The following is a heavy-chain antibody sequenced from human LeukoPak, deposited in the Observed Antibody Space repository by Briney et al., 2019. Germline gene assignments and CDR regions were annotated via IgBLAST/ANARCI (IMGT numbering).Heavy chain of an antibody. D-gene: IGHD2-2*02. CDR3: ASRCRRTGCYKGFDP. J-gene: IGHJ5*02. CDR2: VYTSGNT. Sequence: PSETLSLTCTVSGDSIISGNYYWSWIRQPAGKGLEWIGHVYTSGNTNYNPSLKSRATISLDTSKNQFSLKLTSVTAADTAVYYCASRCRRTGCYKGFDPWGQGTLVTVSS. V-gene: IGHV4-61*09. CDR1: GDSIISGNYY.